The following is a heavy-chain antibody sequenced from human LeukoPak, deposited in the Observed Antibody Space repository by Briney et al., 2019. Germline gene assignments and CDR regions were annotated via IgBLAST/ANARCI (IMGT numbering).Heavy chain of an antibody. CDR2: IYYSGST. CDR3: ARSSGYSSSGGLNWFDT. CDR1: GGSISGSSYY. Sequence: PSETLSLTCTVSGGSISGSSYYWGWIRQPPGKGLEWIGSIYYSGSTYYNPSLKSRVTISVDTSKNQFSLKLSSVTAADTAVYYCARSSGYSSSGGLNWFDTWGQGTLVTVSS. D-gene: IGHD6-13*01. V-gene: IGHV4-39*01. J-gene: IGHJ5*02.